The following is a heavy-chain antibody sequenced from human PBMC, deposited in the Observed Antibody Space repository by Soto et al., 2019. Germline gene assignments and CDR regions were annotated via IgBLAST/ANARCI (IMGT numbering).Heavy chain of an antibody. CDR1: GYTFTSYD. V-gene: IGHV1-8*01. CDR2: MNPNSGNT. J-gene: IGHJ4*02. D-gene: IGHD3-3*01. Sequence: ASVKVSCKASGYTFTSYDINWVRQATGQGLEWMGWMNPNSGNTGYAQKFQGRVTMTRDTSTSTVYMELSSLRSEDTAVYYCARDTEYDFWSDHQYYFAYWGQGTLVPVDS. CDR3: ARDTEYDFWSDHQYYFAY.